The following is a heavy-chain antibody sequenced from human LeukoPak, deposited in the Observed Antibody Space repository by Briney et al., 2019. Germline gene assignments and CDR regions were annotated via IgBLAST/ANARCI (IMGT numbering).Heavy chain of an antibody. CDR2: IYSGGRT. Sequence: GGSLRLSCAASGFTVSRNYMSWVRQAPGKGLEWVSVIYSGGRTYYADSVKGRFTISRDNSKNTLYLQMNSLRAEDTAVYYCAKDPYSSSCVLTGWFDPWGQGTLVTVSS. CDR1: GFTVSRNY. D-gene: IGHD6-13*01. CDR3: AKDPYSSSCVLTGWFDP. J-gene: IGHJ5*02. V-gene: IGHV3-66*01.